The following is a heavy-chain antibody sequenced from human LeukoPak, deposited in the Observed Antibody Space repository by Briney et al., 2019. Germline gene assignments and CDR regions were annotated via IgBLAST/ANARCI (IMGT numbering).Heavy chain of an antibody. D-gene: IGHD3-10*01. CDR3: ARRGSGSYYRPLYYYYGMDV. Sequence: PGGSLRLSCAASGFTFSSYWMSWVRQAPGKGLEWVANIKQDGSEKYYVDSVKGRFTISRDNAKNTLYLQMNSLRAEDTAVYYCARRGSGSYYRPLYYYYGMDVWGQGTTVTVSS. J-gene: IGHJ6*02. CDR2: IKQDGSEK. V-gene: IGHV3-7*01. CDR1: GFTFSSYW.